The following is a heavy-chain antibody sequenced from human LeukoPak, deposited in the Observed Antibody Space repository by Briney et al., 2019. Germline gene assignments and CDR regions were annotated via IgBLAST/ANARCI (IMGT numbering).Heavy chain of an antibody. V-gene: IGHV4-59*01. D-gene: IGHD3-9*01. CDR3: ARGDYDILTGYPEYYFDY. CDR1: GGSISSYY. CDR2: IYNSGNT. J-gene: IGHJ4*01. Sequence: SETLSLTCTVSGGSISSYYWSWIRQPPGKGLEWIGNIYNSGNTNYNPSLKSRVTISVDTSKNQFSLKLSSVTAADTAVYYCARGDYDILTGYPEYYFDYWGQEPWSPSPQ.